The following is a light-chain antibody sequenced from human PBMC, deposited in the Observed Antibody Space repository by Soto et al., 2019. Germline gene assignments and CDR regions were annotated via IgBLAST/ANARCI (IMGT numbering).Light chain of an antibody. CDR1: QSVSSY. J-gene: IGKJ5*01. CDR2: GAS. Sequence: TQSPVTLSVSPGERATLSCRASQSVSSYLAWYQQKPGQAPRLLIYGASSTATGIPDRFSGSGSGTVFTLTISRLEPEDFAVYYCQQYGSSITFGQGTRLEIK. V-gene: IGKV3-20*01. CDR3: QQYGSSIT.